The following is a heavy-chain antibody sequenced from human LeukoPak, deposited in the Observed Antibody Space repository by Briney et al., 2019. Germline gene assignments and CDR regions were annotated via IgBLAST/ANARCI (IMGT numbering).Heavy chain of an antibody. V-gene: IGHV3-23*01. CDR3: AKGAATGSVDWFDP. Sequence: GGSLRFSCAAPGFIFSSYALMWVRKAQGKGLEWVPSITGGGDGTYYADSVEGRFAISRDNSKNTLYLHMNSLRAEDTAVYYCAKGAATGSVDWFDPWGQGTVVTVSS. J-gene: IGHJ5*02. D-gene: IGHD6-13*01. CDR2: ITGGGDGT. CDR1: GFIFSSYA.